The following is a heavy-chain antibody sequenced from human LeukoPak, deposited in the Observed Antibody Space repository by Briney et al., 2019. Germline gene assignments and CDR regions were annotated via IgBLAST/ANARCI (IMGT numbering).Heavy chain of an antibody. D-gene: IGHD6-13*01. CDR1: GFTFSSYW. CDR2: XXQDGSEE. CDR3: ARLVEGSSWYQYYYYYYGMDV. J-gene: IGHJ6*04. V-gene: IGHV3-7*03. Sequence: GGSLRLSCAASGFTFSSYWMSWVRQAPGKGLEXXXXXXQDGSEEYYVDSVKGRFTISRDNAKNSLYLQMNSLRAEDTAVYYCARLVEGSSWYQYYYYYYGMDVWGKGTTVTVSS.